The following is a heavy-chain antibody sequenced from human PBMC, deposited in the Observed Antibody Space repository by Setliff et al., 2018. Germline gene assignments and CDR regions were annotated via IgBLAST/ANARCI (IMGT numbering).Heavy chain of an antibody. Sequence: GGSLRLSCAASGFTFSSDAMTWVRQAPGKGLEWVSIISSEGDSIYYADSVKGRFTISRDNSKSTLYLQMSSLRAEDTAVYYRARDGVFYAMDVWGQGTTVTVSS. V-gene: IGHV3-23*03. CDR1: GFTFSSDA. D-gene: IGHD2-2*01. CDR3: ARDGVFYAMDV. J-gene: IGHJ6*02. CDR2: ISSEGDSI.